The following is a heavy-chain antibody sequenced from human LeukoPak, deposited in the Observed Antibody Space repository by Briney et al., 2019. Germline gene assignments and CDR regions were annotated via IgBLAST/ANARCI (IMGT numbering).Heavy chain of an antibody. CDR2: IDPNSGDT. CDR1: GYSFTGYF. Sequence: GASVKVSCKASGYSFTGYFIHSVRQAPGQGREWMGGIDPNSGDTKYAQKFQGRVSMPRDTPTRTAYMELSRLRSDDTAVYFCARSGSTGYSLDYWGQGTLVTVSS. D-gene: IGHD3-22*01. V-gene: IGHV1-2*02. CDR3: ARSGSTGYSLDY. J-gene: IGHJ4*02.